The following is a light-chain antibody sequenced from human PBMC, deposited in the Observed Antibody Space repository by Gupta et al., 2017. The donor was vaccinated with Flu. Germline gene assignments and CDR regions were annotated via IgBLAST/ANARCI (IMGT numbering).Light chain of an antibody. CDR2: GAS. CDR1: QSVSSSY. V-gene: IGKV3-20*01. J-gene: IGKJ4*01. CDR3: QQYGSSPRD. Sequence: EIVLTQSPGTLSLSPGERATLSCSASQSVSSSYLAWYQQKPGQAPRLLIYGASSRATGIPDRFSGSGSGTDFTLTISRLEPEDFAVYYCQQYGSSPRDFGGGTKVEIK.